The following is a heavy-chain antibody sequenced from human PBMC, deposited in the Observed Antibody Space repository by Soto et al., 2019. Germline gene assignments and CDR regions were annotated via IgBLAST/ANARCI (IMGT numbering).Heavy chain of an antibody. D-gene: IGHD6-13*01. CDR3: ARLVGNSWIDY. Sequence: SQTLSLTCAISGDSVSSNSVFWNWIRQSPSRGLEWLGRTYYRSKWYYEYAESVKSRIIINPDTSKNQLSLQLNSVTPEDTGVYYCARLVGNSWIDYWGQGTLVTVSS. CDR1: GDSVSSNSVF. J-gene: IGHJ4*02. V-gene: IGHV6-1*01. CDR2: TYYRSKWYY.